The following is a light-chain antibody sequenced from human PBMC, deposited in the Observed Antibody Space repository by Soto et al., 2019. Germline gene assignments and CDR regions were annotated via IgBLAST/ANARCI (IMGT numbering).Light chain of an antibody. Sequence: DIVMTQSPDSLAVPLGERATINCKSSQSVLYSSNNKNYLAWYQQKPGQPPRLLISWASTRESGVPDRFSGSGSGTDFTLTISTLQAEDVAVYYCQQYYSTPQTFGQGTKVEIK. CDR1: QSVLYSSNNKNY. V-gene: IGKV4-1*01. CDR3: QQYYSTPQT. J-gene: IGKJ1*01. CDR2: WAS.